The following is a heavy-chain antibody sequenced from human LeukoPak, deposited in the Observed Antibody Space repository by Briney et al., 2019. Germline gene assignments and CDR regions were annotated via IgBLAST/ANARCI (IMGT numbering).Heavy chain of an antibody. Sequence: GGSLRLSCAASGFTLSSYGMHWVRQAPGKGLEWVAVISYDGSNKYYADSVKGRFTISRDNSKNMLYLQMNSLRAEDTAVYYCTRHGVGSSGWQQGSYYYYMDVWGKGTTVTVSS. J-gene: IGHJ6*03. CDR2: ISYDGSNK. V-gene: IGHV3-30*03. D-gene: IGHD6-19*01. CDR3: TRHGVGSSGWQQGSYYYYMDV. CDR1: GFTLSSYG.